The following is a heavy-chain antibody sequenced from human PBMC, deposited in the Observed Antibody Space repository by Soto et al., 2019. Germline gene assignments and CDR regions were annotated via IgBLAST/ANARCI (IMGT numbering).Heavy chain of an antibody. CDR2: ISGSGGGP. Sequence: HPGGSLRLSCAASGFTFSISAMSWVRQAPGKGLEWVSHISGSGGGPFYADSVKGRFTISRDNSKNTLFLHMNSLRPEDTAVYYCARHQDSCTWYIYPIDYWGQGTLVTVSS. CDR3: ARHQDSCTWYIYPIDY. V-gene: IGHV3-23*01. CDR1: GFTFSISA. J-gene: IGHJ4*02. D-gene: IGHD6-13*01.